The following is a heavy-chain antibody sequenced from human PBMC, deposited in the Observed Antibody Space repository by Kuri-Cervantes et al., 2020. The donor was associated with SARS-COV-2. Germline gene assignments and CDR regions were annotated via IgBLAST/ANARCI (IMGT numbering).Heavy chain of an antibody. V-gene: IGHV4-4*02. D-gene: IGHD3-3*02. Sequence: GSLRLSCAVSGGSISSSNWWSWVRQPPGKGLEWIGEIYHSGSTNYNPSLKSRVTISVDKSKNQFSLELSSVTAADTAVYYCAREVIHFWSGYYTRWFDPWGQGTLVTVSS. CDR2: IYHSGST. CDR1: GGSISSSNW. J-gene: IGHJ5*02. CDR3: AREVIHFWSGYYTRWFDP.